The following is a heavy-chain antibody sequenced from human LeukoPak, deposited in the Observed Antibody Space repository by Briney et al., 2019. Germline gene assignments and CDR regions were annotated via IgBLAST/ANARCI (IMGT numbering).Heavy chain of an antibody. V-gene: IGHV1-18*01. CDR2: VSAYNGNT. J-gene: IGHJ6*03. Sequence: GASVKVSCKASGYTFTSYGISWVRQAPGQGLEWMGWVSAYNGNTNYAQKLQGRVTMTTDTSTSTAYMELRSLRSDDTAVYYCARASCSSTSCFPYYYYYYMDVWGKGTTVTVSS. CDR3: ARASCSSTSCFPYYYYYYMDV. CDR1: GYTFTSYG. D-gene: IGHD2-2*01.